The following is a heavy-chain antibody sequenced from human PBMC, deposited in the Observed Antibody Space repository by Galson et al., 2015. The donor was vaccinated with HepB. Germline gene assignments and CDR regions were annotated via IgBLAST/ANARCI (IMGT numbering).Heavy chain of an antibody. CDR3: AHRDSSGYYVGGNWFDP. V-gene: IGHV2-5*02. CDR1: GFSLSTSGVG. CDR2: IYWDDDK. Sequence: PALVKPTQTLTLTCTFSGFSLSTSGVGVGWIRQPPGKALEWLALIYWDDDKRYSPSLKSRLTITKDTSKNQVVLTMTNMDPVDTATYYCAHRDSSGYYVGGNWFDPWGQGTLVTVSS. D-gene: IGHD3-22*01. J-gene: IGHJ5*02.